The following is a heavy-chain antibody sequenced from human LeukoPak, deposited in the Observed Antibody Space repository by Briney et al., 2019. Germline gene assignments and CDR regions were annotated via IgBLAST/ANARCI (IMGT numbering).Heavy chain of an antibody. CDR2: ISYDGSNK. V-gene: IGHV3-30*04. CDR1: GFSFSSYA. J-gene: IGHJ4*02. CDR3: ARGEAAAGYYFDY. Sequence: GRSLRLSCAASGFSFSSYAMHWVRQAPGKGLEWVAVISYDGSNKYYADSVKGRFTISRDNSKNTLYLQMNSLRAEDTAVYYCARGEAAAGYYFDYWGQGTLVTVSS. D-gene: IGHD6-13*01.